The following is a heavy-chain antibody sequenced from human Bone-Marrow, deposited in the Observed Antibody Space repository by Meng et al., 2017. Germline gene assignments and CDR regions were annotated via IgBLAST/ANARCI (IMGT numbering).Heavy chain of an antibody. CDR2: INPNSGGT. Sequence: QVQLVQSGAEVQKPGASVKVSCKASGYTFTGYYMHWVRQAPGQGLEWMGRINPNSGGTNYAQKFQGRVTMTRDTSISTAYMELSRLRSDDTAVYYCARDADCSSTSCYFWFDPWGQGTLVTVSS. CDR1: GYTFTGYY. J-gene: IGHJ5*02. CDR3: ARDADCSSTSCYFWFDP. V-gene: IGHV1-2*06. D-gene: IGHD2-2*01.